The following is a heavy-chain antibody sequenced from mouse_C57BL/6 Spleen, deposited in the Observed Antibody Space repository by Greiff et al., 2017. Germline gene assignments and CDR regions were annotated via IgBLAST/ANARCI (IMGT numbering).Heavy chain of an antibody. CDR3: ASPPGSSFYYAMDY. J-gene: IGHJ4*01. V-gene: IGHV1-78*01. D-gene: IGHD1-1*01. CDR2: IYPRDGST. CDR1: GYTFTDHT. Sequence: VQRVESDAELVKPGASVKISCKVSGYTFTDHTIHWMKQRPEQGLEWIGYIYPRDGSTKYNEKFKGKATLTADKSSSTAYMQLNSLTSEDSAVYFCASPPGSSFYYAMDYWGQGTSVTVSS.